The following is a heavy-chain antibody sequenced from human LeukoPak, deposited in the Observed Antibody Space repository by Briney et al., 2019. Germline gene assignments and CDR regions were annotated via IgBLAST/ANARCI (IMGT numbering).Heavy chain of an antibody. D-gene: IGHD1-1*01. V-gene: IGHV4-30-4*08. Sequence: SETLSLTCAVSGGSISSGDYYWSWIRQPPGKGLEWIGYIYYSGSTYYNPSLKSRVTISVDTSKTQFSLKLSSVTAADTAVYYCARDPGTALGKWGQGTLVTVSS. J-gene: IGHJ4*02. CDR1: GGSISSGDYY. CDR3: ARDPGTALGK. CDR2: IYYSGST.